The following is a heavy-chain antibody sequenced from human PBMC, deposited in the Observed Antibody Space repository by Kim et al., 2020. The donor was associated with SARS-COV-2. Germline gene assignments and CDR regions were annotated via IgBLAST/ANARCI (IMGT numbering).Heavy chain of an antibody. J-gene: IGHJ4*02. Sequence: GGSLRLSCAASGFTFSSYGMHWVRQAPGKGLEWVAVISYDGSNKYYADSVKGRFTISRDNSKNTLYLQMNSLRAEDTAVYYCAKGLWGSSGYWGQGTLVTVSS. D-gene: IGHD1-26*01. CDR1: GFTFSSYG. V-gene: IGHV3-30*18. CDR3: AKGLWGSSGY. CDR2: ISYDGSNK.